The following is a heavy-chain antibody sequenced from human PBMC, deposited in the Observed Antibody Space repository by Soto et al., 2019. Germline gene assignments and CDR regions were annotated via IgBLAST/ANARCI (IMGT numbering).Heavy chain of an antibody. CDR3: ATEQQLEDAFDI. J-gene: IGHJ3*02. D-gene: IGHD6-13*01. V-gene: IGHV1-58*01. Sequence: QMQLVQSGPEVKKPGTSVKVSCKASGFTFTSSAVQWVRQARGQRLEWIGWIVVGSGNTNYAQKFQERVTITRDMSTSTADMELSSLRSEDTAVYYCATEQQLEDAFDIWGQGTMVTVSS. CDR1: GFTFTSSA. CDR2: IVVGSGNT.